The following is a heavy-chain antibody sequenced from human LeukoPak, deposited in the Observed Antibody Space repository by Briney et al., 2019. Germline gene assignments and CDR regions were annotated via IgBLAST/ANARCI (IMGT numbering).Heavy chain of an antibody. Sequence: GESLKISSRGFGYTFPNYWIGWVRQMPGEGLEWIGIIYPADYDTRYSPSFQGHVTISADQSISTAYLQWTSLKASDTAMYYCARGYYYGSGGPHHYGMDVWGQGTTVTVSS. CDR1: GYTFPNYW. V-gene: IGHV5-51*01. J-gene: IGHJ6*02. CDR3: ARGYYYGSGGPHHYGMDV. D-gene: IGHD3-10*01. CDR2: IYPADYDT.